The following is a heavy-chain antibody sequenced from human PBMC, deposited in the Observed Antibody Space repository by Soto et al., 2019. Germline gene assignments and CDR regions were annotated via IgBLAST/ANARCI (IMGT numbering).Heavy chain of an antibody. J-gene: IGHJ6*02. V-gene: IGHV4-61*01. CDR1: GGSVSSGSYY. D-gene: IGHD3-10*01. CDR3: ARVAVRGQYYYGMDV. CDR2: IYYSGST. Sequence: SETLSLTCTVSGGSVSSGSYYWSWIRQPPGRGLEWIGYIYYSGSTNYNPSLKSRVSISLETSKNQFSLKLSSVTAADTAVYYCARVAVRGQYYYGMDVWGQGTTVTVSS.